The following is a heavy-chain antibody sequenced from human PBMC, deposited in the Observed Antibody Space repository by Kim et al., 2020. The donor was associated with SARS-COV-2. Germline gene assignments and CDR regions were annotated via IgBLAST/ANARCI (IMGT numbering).Heavy chain of an antibody. CDR3: VASLGDY. J-gene: IGHJ4*02. CDR1: GFTFSNFW. D-gene: IGHD5-12*01. Sequence: GGSLRLSCTASGFTFSNFWMHWVRQAPGEGLEWVSRINNDGKITTYAGSVKGRFTISRDNAKNTLYLQMNSLGAEVTAVYYCVASLGDYWGQGTLVAVSS. V-gene: IGHV3-74*01. CDR2: INNDGKIT.